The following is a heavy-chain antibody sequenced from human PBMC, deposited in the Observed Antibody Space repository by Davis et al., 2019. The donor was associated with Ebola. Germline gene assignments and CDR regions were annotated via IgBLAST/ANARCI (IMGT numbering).Heavy chain of an antibody. CDR1: GGSISSSSYY. V-gene: IGHV4-39*01. J-gene: IGHJ4*02. D-gene: IGHD2-15*01. Sequence: SETLSLSCTVSGGSISSSSYYWGWIRQPPGKELEWIGSIYYSGSTYYNPSLKPRFTISVDTSKNQFSLKLSSVTAADTAVYYCARLWYGYFDYWGQGTLVTVSS. CDR3: ARLWYGYFDY. CDR2: IYYSGST.